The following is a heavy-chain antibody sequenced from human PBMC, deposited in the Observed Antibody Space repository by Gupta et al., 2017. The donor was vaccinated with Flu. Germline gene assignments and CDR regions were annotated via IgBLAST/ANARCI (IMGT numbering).Heavy chain of an antibody. J-gene: IGHJ4*02. V-gene: IGHV3-48*01. CDR2: ISSSGSTI. Sequence: EVQLVESWGGLVQAGGSLRLSCTASGFTFSSYSMNWVRQAPGKGLEWVSYISSSGSTIYYADSVKGRFTISRDSARNSLYLQMNRLRAEDTAVYYCARDLSGWYFLDYWGQGTLVTVSS. D-gene: IGHD6-19*01. CDR3: ARDLSGWYFLDY. CDR1: GFTFSSYS.